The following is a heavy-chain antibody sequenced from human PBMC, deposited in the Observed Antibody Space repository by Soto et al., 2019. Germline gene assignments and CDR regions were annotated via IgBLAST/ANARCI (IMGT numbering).Heavy chain of an antibody. J-gene: IGHJ3*02. Sequence: QVQLVQSGTEVKKPGSSRKVSCKASGGTFSSYAISWVRQAPGQGLEWMGGIIPIFGTTNYAEKFRGRVSITADESTSTAYVELSSLRSEDTAVYYCAGSFKYGSGTFDAFDIWGQGTMVTVSS. CDR1: GGTFSSYA. CDR3: AGSFKYGSGTFDAFDI. V-gene: IGHV1-69*01. D-gene: IGHD3-10*01. CDR2: IIPIFGTT.